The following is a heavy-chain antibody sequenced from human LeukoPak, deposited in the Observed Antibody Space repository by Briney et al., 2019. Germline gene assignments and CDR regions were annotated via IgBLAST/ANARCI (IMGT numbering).Heavy chain of an antibody. CDR1: GYTFTSYY. J-gene: IGHJ4*02. D-gene: IGHD1-7*01. Sequence: ASVKVSCEASGYTFTSYYMHWVRQAPGQGLEWMGIINPSGGSTSYAQKFQGRVTMTRDTSTSTVYMELSSLRSEDTAVYYCARGWAGGITGTTPLILDYWGQGTLVTVSS. V-gene: IGHV1-46*01. CDR2: INPSGGST. CDR3: ARGWAGGITGTTPLILDY.